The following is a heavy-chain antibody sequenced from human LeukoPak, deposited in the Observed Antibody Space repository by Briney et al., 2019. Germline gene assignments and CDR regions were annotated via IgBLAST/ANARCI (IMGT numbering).Heavy chain of an antibody. D-gene: IGHD2-2*01. CDR2: INPNSGGT. Sequence: GASVKVSCKASGYTFTGYYMHWVRQAPGQGLEWMGWINPNSGGTNYAQKFQGRVTMTRDTSISTAYMELSRLRSDDTAVYYCARVAGYCSSTSCYLGDYWGQGTLVTVSS. CDR3: ARVAGYCSSTSCYLGDY. V-gene: IGHV1-2*02. J-gene: IGHJ4*02. CDR1: GYTFTGYY.